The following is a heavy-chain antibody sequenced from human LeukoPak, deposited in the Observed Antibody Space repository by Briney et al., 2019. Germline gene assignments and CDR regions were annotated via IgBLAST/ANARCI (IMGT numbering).Heavy chain of an antibody. CDR1: GGSISSSSYY. D-gene: IGHD4-17*01. Sequence: PSETLSLTCTVSGGSISSSSYYWGWIRQPPGKGLEWIGSIYYSGSTYYTPSLKSRVTISADTSKNQLSLQLSSVTAADTAVYYCARQNKAFDYGDYLFDYWGQGTLVTVSS. V-gene: IGHV4-39*01. CDR3: ARQNKAFDYGDYLFDY. CDR2: IYYSGST. J-gene: IGHJ4*02.